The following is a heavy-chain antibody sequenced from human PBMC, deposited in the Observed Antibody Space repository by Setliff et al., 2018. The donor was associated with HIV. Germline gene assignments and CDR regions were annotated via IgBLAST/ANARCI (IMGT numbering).Heavy chain of an antibody. CDR1: GYAFTDYS. J-gene: IGHJ4*02. CDR3: ARDGNLYTTSITAGPYYFDF. CDR2: INGGDGNT. D-gene: IGHD6-13*01. Sequence: ASVKVSCKTSGYAFTDYSIHWVRQAPGQGLEWMGWINGGDGNTKYSQRFQGRVTMTRDTSTSTVYMEVSSLRSEDTAVYYCARDGNLYTTSITAGPYYFDFWGQGTLVTVSS. V-gene: IGHV1-3*01.